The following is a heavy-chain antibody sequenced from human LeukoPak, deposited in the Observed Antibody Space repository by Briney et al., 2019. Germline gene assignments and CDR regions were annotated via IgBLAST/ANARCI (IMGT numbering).Heavy chain of an antibody. CDR2: ISGSGGST. D-gene: IGHD1-26*01. J-gene: IGHJ4*02. CDR3: AKEEDSGTYK. V-gene: IGHV3-23*01. CDR1: GFTFSSYA. Sequence: GGSLSLSCAASGFTFSSYAMSWVRQAPGKGLEWVSAISGSGGSTYSADAVKGRFTISRDNSKNTLYLQMNSLRAEVTAVYYCAKEEDSGTYKWGQGTLVTVSS.